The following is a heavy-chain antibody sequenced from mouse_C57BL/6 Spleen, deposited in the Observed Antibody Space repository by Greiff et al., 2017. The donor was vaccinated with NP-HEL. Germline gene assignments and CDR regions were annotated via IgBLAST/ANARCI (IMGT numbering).Heavy chain of an antibody. CDR1: GYSFTGYY. J-gene: IGHJ2*01. CDR2: INPSTGGT. Sequence: EVKLMESGPELVKPGASVKISCKASGYSFTGYYMNWVKQSPEKSLEWIGEINPSTGGTTYNQKFKAKATLTVDKSSSTAYMQLKSLTSEDSAVYYCARYGDYAFDYWGQGTTLTVSS. CDR3: ARYGDYAFDY. D-gene: IGHD1-1*02. V-gene: IGHV1-42*01.